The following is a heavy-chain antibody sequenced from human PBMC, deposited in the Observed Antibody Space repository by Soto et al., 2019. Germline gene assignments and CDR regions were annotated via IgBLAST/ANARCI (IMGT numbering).Heavy chain of an antibody. CDR3: ARSRNPGALYLDY. J-gene: IGHJ4*02. D-gene: IGHD1-1*01. CDR1: GGSISSYY. V-gene: IGHV4-59*01. CDR2: IYYSGST. Sequence: LSLTCTVSGGSISSYYWSWIRQPPGKGLEWIGYIYYSGSTNYNPSLKSRVTISVDTSKNQFSLKLSSVTAADTAVYYCARSRNPGALYLDYWGQGTLVTVSS.